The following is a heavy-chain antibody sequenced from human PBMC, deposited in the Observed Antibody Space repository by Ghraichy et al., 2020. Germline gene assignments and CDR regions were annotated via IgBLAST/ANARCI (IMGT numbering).Heavy chain of an antibody. J-gene: IGHJ4*02. CDR2: IIPILGIA. CDR1: GGTFSSYT. Sequence: SVKVSCKASGGTFSSYTISWVRQAPGQGLEWMGRIIPILGIANYAQKFQGRVTITADKSTSTAYMELSSLRSEDTAVYYCATPHSGSYSEGLDYWGQGTLVTVSS. V-gene: IGHV1-69*02. D-gene: IGHD1-26*01. CDR3: ATPHSGSYSEGLDY.